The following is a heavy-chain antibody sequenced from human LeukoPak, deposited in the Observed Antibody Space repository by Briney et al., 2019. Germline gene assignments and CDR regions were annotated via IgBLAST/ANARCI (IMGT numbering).Heavy chain of an antibody. D-gene: IGHD1-7*01. CDR1: GGTFSSYT. CDR3: ARDRAGTTFLGSTLVY. CDR2: IIPILGIA. V-gene: IGHV1-69*04. J-gene: IGHJ4*02. Sequence: SVKDSCKASGGTFSSYTISWVRQAPGQGLESMGRIIPILGIANYAQQFQGRVTITADKSTSTAYMELSSLRSEDPAVYYCARDRAGTTFLGSTLVYWGQGTLVTVSS.